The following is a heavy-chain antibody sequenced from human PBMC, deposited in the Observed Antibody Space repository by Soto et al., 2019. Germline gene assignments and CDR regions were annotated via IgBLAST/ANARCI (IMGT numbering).Heavy chain of an antibody. J-gene: IGHJ4*02. V-gene: IGHV3-53*01. CDR2: LYPNGRA. CDR3: ARGLGREYQDNRNYFHLDY. D-gene: IGHD1-7*01. Sequence: EVQLVESGGGLINPGGSLRLSCAASGFTVSSNYLTWVRQAPGTGLKWVSVLYPNGRAFYADSVKGRFTISTDNSQNSVYLQMSTLRAEDTAIYYCARGLGREYQDNRNYFHLDYWGQGTLVTVSS. CDR1: GFTVSSNY.